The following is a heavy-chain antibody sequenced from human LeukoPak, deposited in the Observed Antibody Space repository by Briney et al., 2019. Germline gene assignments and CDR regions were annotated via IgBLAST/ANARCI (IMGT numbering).Heavy chain of an antibody. J-gene: IGHJ4*02. V-gene: IGHV4-30-4*01. Sequence: MASQTLSLTCTVSGGSISSGDYYWSWIRQPPGKGLEWIGYIYYSGSTYYNPSLKSRFTISVDTSKNQFSLKLSSVTAADTAVYYCARDKYSSSWYEPDYWGQGTLVTVSS. CDR1: GGSISSGDYY. CDR3: ARDKYSSSWYEPDY. CDR2: IYYSGST. D-gene: IGHD6-13*01.